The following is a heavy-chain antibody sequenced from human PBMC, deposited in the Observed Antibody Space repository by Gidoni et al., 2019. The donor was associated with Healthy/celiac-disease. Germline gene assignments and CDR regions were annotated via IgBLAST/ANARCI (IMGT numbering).Heavy chain of an antibody. V-gene: IGHV3-53*01. D-gene: IGHD5-12*01. CDR3: ARLGRDGYNLGLLY. J-gene: IGHJ4*02. Sequence: EVQLVESGGGLIQPGGSLRLSCAASGFTVSSNYMSWVRQAPGKGLEWVSVIYSGGSTYYADSVKGRFTISRDNSKNTLYLQMNSLRAEDTAVYYCARLGRDGYNLGLLYWGQGTLVTVSS. CDR2: IYSGGST. CDR1: GFTVSSNY.